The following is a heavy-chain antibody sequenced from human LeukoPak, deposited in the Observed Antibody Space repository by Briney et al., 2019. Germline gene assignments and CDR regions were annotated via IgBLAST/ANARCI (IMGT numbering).Heavy chain of an antibody. CDR3: TRDNPGMTSTDT. CDR2: IYYSGST. Sequence: SETLSLTCTVSGGSISSSSYYWGWIRQPPGKGLEWIGSIYYSGSTYYNPSLKSRVTISVATSKNQFSLNLSSVTAADTAVYYCTRDNPGMTSTDTWGQGTLVTVSS. V-gene: IGHV4-39*07. D-gene: IGHD1-1*01. CDR1: GGSISSSSYY. J-gene: IGHJ4*02.